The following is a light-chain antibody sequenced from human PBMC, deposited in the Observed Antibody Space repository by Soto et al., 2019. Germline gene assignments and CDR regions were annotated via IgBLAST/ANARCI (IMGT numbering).Light chain of an antibody. Sequence: TSSDVGGYNYVSWYQQHPGKAPKLMIYDVSKRPSGVPDRFSGSKSGNTASLTISGLQAEDEAEYYCCSYAGSYTFYIVGTGTKVTV. CDR1: SSDVGGYNY. V-gene: IGLV2-11*01. CDR2: DVS. J-gene: IGLJ1*01. CDR3: CSYAGSYTFYI.